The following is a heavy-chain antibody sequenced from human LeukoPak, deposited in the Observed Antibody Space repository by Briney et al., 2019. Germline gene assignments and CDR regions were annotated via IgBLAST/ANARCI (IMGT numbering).Heavy chain of an antibody. CDR2: FDPEDGET. Sequence: ASVKVSCKVSGYTLTELSMHWVRQAPGKGLEWMGGFDPEDGETIYAQKFQGRVTKTEDTSTDTAYMELSSLRSEDTAVYYCATVFGYDFWSGYYSRGKLGLGIWGQGTMVTVSS. CDR3: ATVFGYDFWSGYYSRGKLGLGI. D-gene: IGHD3-3*01. CDR1: GYTLTELS. J-gene: IGHJ3*02. V-gene: IGHV1-24*01.